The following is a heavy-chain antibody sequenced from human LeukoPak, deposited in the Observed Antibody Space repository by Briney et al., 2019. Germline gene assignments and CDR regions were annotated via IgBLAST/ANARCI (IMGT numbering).Heavy chain of an antibody. D-gene: IGHD6-13*01. J-gene: IGHJ4*02. CDR1: GCSISSSSYY. Sequence: SETLSLTCTVSGCSISSSSYYWGWIRQPPGKGLEWIGSIYYSGSTYYNPSLKSRVTISVDTSKNQFSLKLSSVTAADTAVYYCASMGYSSSWYGAFVYWGQGTLVTVSS. V-gene: IGHV4-39*01. CDR2: IYYSGST. CDR3: ASMGYSSSWYGAFVY.